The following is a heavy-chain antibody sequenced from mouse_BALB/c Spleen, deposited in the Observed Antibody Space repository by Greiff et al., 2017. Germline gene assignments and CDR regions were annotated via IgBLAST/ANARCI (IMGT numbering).Heavy chain of an antibody. D-gene: IGHD1-1*01. V-gene: IGHV14-4*02. Sequence: VQLQQSGAELVRSGASVKLSCTASGFNIKDYYMHWVKQRPEQGLEWIGWIDPENGDTEYAPKFQGKATMTADTSSNTAYLQLSSLTSEDTAVYYCARGDYGSSFAYWGQGTLVTVSA. CDR2: IDPENGDT. J-gene: IGHJ3*01. CDR3: ARGDYGSSFAY. CDR1: GFNIKDYY.